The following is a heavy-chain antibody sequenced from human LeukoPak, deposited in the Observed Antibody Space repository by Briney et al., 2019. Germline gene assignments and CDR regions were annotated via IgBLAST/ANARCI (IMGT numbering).Heavy chain of an antibody. Sequence: SETLSLTCAVYGGSFSGYYWSWIRQPPGKGLEWIGEINHSGSTNYNPSLKSRVTISVDTSKNQFSLKLSSVTAADTAVYYCASTYDSSGYYYGPRYYYYMDVWGKGTTVTVPS. J-gene: IGHJ6*03. D-gene: IGHD3-22*01. CDR3: ASTYDSSGYYYGPRYYYYMDV. V-gene: IGHV4-34*01. CDR1: GGSFSGYY. CDR2: INHSGST.